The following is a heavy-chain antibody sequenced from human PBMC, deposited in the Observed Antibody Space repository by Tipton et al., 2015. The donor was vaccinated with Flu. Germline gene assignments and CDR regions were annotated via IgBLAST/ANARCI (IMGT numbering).Heavy chain of an antibody. CDR1: GFTLSNYA. D-gene: IGHD3-10*01. V-gene: IGHV3-30-3*01. J-gene: IGHJ6*02. CDR2: ILSDGTRR. CDR3: ASGRYYGMDV. Sequence: SLRLSCTTSGFTLSNYAMHWVRQAPGEGLEWVAIILSDGTRRYNTDSVKGRFTISRDNAENTLYLQLNSLRAEDTAVYYCASGRYYGMDVWGQGNTVTVSS.